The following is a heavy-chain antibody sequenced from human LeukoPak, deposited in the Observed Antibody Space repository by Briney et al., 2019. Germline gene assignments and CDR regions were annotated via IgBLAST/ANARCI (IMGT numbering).Heavy chain of an antibody. CDR3: AKGQRVVVPSTRILDV. D-gene: IGHD2-15*01. CDR2: ISYDGSAT. V-gene: IGHV3-23*01. Sequence: QAGGSLRLSCAAPGYTFGRYPMTWVRQAPGRGLGRVSLISYDGSATYYADSVKGRFTISRDNSKNTLYLQMTTLRAEDTAVYYCAKGQRVVVPSTRILDVWGKGTTVTVSS. CDR1: GYTFGRYP. J-gene: IGHJ6*03.